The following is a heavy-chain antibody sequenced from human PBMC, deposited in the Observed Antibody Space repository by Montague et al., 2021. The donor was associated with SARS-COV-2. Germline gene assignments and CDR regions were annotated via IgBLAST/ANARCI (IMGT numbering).Heavy chain of an antibody. J-gene: IGHJ3*02. V-gene: IGHV5-51*07. CDR1: GHSFTSYW. CDR3: ARVTDYYYDTSGYWDAFDI. Sequence: QSGAEVKEPGESLKISCKGSGHSFTSYWIGWVHQMPGKGLEWMGIIYPGDSDTRYSPSFQGQVTISADKSISTAYLQWSSLKASDTAIYYCARVTDYYYDTSGYWDAFDIWGQGTMAAVSS. CDR2: IYPGDSDT. D-gene: IGHD3-22*01.